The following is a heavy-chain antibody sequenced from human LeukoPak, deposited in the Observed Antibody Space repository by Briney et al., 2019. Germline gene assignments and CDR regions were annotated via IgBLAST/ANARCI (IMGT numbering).Heavy chain of an antibody. Sequence: ASVKVSCKASRYTFTSYYMHWLRQAPGQGLEWMGIINPSGGSTSYAQKFQGRVTMTRDTSTSTVYMELSSLRSEDTAVYYCARQNRDYDFWSGYYTGAFDIWGQGTMVTVSS. CDR3: ARQNRDYDFWSGYYTGAFDI. CDR2: INPSGGST. D-gene: IGHD3-3*01. CDR1: RYTFTSYY. J-gene: IGHJ3*02. V-gene: IGHV1-46*01.